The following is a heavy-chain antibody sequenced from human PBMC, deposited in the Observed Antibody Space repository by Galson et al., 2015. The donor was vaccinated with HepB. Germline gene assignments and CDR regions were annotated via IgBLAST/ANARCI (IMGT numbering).Heavy chain of an antibody. D-gene: IGHD3-22*01. CDR1: GGTFSSYA. CDR3: ARDGGSYYDSSGYYHTYYFDY. J-gene: IGHJ4*02. V-gene: IGHV1-69*13. Sequence: SVKVSCKASGGTFSSYAISWVRQAPGQGLEWMGGIIPIFGTANYAQKFQGRVTITADESTSTAYMELSSLRSEDTAVYYCARDGGSYYDSSGYYHTYYFDYWGQGTLVTVSS. CDR2: IIPIFGTA.